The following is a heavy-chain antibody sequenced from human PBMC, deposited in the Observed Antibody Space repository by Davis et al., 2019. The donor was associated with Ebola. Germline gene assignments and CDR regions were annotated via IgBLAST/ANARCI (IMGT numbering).Heavy chain of an antibody. D-gene: IGHD3-3*01. Sequence: GESLKISCAASGFTFSSYAMSWVRQAPGKGLEWVANIKQEGSENSYVDSVKGRFTISRDNATNSLYLQMNSLRAKDTAVYYCAKDLSVDFGVVIQNTPHFDYWGQGTLVTVSS. CDR1: GFTFSSYA. CDR3: AKDLSVDFGVVIQNTPHFDY. V-gene: IGHV3-7*01. CDR2: IKQEGSEN. J-gene: IGHJ4*02.